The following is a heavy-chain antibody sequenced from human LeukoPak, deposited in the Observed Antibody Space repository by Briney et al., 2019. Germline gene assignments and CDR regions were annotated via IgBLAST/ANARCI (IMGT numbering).Heavy chain of an antibody. CDR1: GGSFSGYY. CDR2: INHSGST. V-gene: IGHV4-34*01. Sequence: SETLSLTCAVYGGSFSGYYWSWLRQPPGKGLEWIGEINHSGSTNYNPSLKSRVTISVDTSKNQFSLKLSSVTAADTAVYYCARINTAMADAFDYWGQGTLVTVSS. J-gene: IGHJ4*02. CDR3: ARINTAMADAFDY. D-gene: IGHD5-18*01.